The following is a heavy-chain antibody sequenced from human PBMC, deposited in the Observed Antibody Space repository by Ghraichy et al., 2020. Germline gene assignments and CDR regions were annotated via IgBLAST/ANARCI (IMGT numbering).Heavy chain of an antibody. J-gene: IGHJ5*02. CDR1: GGSISSYY. CDR3: ARDSSNDFWSGYYKGGWFDP. CDR2: IYTSGST. Sequence: GSLRLSCTVSGGSISSYYWSWIRQPAGKGLEWIGRIYTSGSTNYNPSLKSRVTMSVDTSKNQFSLKLSSVTAADTAVYYCARDSSNDFWSGYYKGGWFDPWGQGTLVTVSS. V-gene: IGHV4-4*07. D-gene: IGHD3-3*01.